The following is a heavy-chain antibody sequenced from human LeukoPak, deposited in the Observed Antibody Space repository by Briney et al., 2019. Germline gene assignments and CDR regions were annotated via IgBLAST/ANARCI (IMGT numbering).Heavy chain of an antibody. CDR1: GFTFSSYS. D-gene: IGHD5-18*01. Sequence: GGSLRLSCAASGFTFSSYSMNWVRQAPGKGLEWVSSISSSSSYIYYADSVRGRLTISRDNAKNSLYLQMNSLRAEDTAVYYCASDTKRGYSYGSPTDGFDIWGQGTMVTVSS. CDR2: ISSSSSYI. J-gene: IGHJ3*02. V-gene: IGHV3-21*01. CDR3: ASDTKRGYSYGSPTDGFDI.